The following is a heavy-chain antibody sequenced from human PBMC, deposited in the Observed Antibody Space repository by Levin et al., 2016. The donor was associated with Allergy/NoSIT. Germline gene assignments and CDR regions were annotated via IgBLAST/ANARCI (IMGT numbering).Heavy chain of an antibody. D-gene: IGHD3-10*01. CDR2: ISSSSIYM. V-gene: IGHV3-21*01. Sequence: VRQAPGKGLEWVASISSSSIYMYYTDSVKGRFTISRDNAEKSLCLQMNSLRAEDTAVYYCGRDPGWFGSGTYYNVDYWGQGTLVTVSS. CDR3: GRDPGWFGSGTYYNVDY. J-gene: IGHJ4*02.